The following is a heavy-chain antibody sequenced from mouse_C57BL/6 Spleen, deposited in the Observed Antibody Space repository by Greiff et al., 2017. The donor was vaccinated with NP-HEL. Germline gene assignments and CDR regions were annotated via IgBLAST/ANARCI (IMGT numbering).Heavy chain of an antibody. CDR2: IDPENGDT. CDR3: TTLRGFDY. CDR1: GFNIKDDY. V-gene: IGHV14-4*01. Sequence: VQLKQSGAELVRPGASVKLSCTASGFNIKDDYMHWVKQRPEQGLEWIGWIDPENGDTEYASKFQGKATITADTSSNTAYLQLSSLTSEDTAVYYCTTLRGFDYWGQGTTLTVSS. J-gene: IGHJ2*01.